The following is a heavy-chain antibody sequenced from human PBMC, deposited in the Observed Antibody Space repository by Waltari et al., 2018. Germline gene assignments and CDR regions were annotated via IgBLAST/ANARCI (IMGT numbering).Heavy chain of an antibody. CDR2: IYSSGST. J-gene: IGHJ4*02. V-gene: IGHV4-59*02. CDR3: AKSKSGYSNDHFDY. Sequence: QVQLQESGPGLVKPSETLSLTCPFPGPSVPTSYRGWLRQPPGKGLEWIGYIYSSGSTNYNPSLKSRVTISIDTSKNQFSLNLTSVTAADTAVYYCAKSKSGYSNDHFDYWGRGTLVTVSS. CDR1: GPSVPTSY. D-gene: IGHD6-13*01.